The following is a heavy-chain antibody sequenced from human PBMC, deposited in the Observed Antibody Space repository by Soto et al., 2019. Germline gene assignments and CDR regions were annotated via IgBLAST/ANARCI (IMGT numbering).Heavy chain of an antibody. CDR2: IIPIFGTA. V-gene: IGHV1-69*01. D-gene: IGHD6-19*01. CDR1: GGTFSSYA. J-gene: IGHJ4*02. Sequence: QVQLVQSGAEVKKPGSSVKVSCKASGGTFSSYAISWVRQAPGQGLEWMGGIIPIFGTANYAQKFQGRVTITADESTSTAYMELSSLRSEDTAVYYCARDDGIAVAGRAGAGDYWGQGNLVTVSS. CDR3: ARDDGIAVAGRAGAGDY.